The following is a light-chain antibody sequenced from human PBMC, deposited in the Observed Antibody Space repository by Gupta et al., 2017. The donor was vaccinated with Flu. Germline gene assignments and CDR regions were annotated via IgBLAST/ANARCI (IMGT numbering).Light chain of an antibody. CDR3: QQYGSSRWT. CDR2: GAS. CDR1: QSGSSNY. J-gene: IGKJ1*01. V-gene: IGKV3-20*01. Sequence: ERATLSCRASQSGSSNYLAWYQQKPGQAPRLLIYGASSRATGTPDRFSGSGSGTDFTLTISRLEPEDFAVYYCQQYGSSRWTFGQGTKVEIK.